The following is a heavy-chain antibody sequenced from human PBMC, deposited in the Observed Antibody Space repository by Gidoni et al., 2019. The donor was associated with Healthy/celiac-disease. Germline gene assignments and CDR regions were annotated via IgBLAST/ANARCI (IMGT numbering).Heavy chain of an antibody. D-gene: IGHD5-12*01. CDR2: INSDGSST. J-gene: IGHJ4*02. CDR1: GFTFSSYR. V-gene: IGHV3-74*01. Sequence: EVPLVASGGGLVQPGGSLSLPCPASGFTFSSYRMNWVRQAPGKGLVWVSRINSDGSSTSYADSVKGRFTISRDNAKNTLYLQMNSLRAEDTAVYYCARDQVAWLYYFDYWGQGTLVTVSS. CDR3: ARDQVAWLYYFDY.